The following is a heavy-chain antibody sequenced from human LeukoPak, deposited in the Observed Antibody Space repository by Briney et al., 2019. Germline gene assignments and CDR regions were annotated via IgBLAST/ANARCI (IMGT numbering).Heavy chain of an antibody. Sequence: SVKVSCKASGGTFSSYAISWVRQAPGQGLEWMGGIIPIFGTANYAQKFQGRVTITADESTSTAYMELSSLRSEDTAVYYCARQGNCSSTSCYGGGYYYYGMDVWGKGTTVTVSS. CDR2: IIPIFGTA. CDR3: ARQGNCSSTSCYGGGYYYYGMDV. V-gene: IGHV1-69*01. CDR1: GGTFSSYA. J-gene: IGHJ6*04. D-gene: IGHD2-2*01.